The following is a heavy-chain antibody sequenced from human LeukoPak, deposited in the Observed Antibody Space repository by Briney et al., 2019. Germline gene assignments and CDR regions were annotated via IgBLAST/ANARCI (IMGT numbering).Heavy chain of an antibody. J-gene: IGHJ4*02. V-gene: IGHV3-74*01. CDR3: ARGGGYSYGSFDY. CDR2: INRDGSST. CDR1: GFTFGNYW. D-gene: IGHD5-18*01. Sequence: GGSLRLSCTASGFTFGNYWMHWVRQAPGKGLVWVSRINRDGSSTSYADSVKGRFTISRDNAKNTLYLQMNSLRAEDTAVYYCARGGGYSYGSFDYWGQGTLVTVSS.